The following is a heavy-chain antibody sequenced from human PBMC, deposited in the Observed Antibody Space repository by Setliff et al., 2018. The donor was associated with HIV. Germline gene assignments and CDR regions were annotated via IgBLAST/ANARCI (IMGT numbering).Heavy chain of an antibody. CDR2: IYENDYT. D-gene: IGHD1-7*01. Sequence: SETLSLTCIVSGGSMNNYYWNWVRQTPGKGLEWIGYIYENDYTHYTVSLRSRVTISMDTSKNQFSLTLRSVTAADTAIYYCARMDITGTWRWFDPWGLGTLVTVSS. CDR3: ARMDITGTWRWFDP. CDR1: GGSMNNYY. V-gene: IGHV4-59*01. J-gene: IGHJ5*02.